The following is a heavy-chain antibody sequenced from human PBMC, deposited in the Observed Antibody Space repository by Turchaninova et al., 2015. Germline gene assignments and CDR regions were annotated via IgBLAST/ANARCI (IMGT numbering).Heavy chain of an antibody. Sequence: GSSVKVSCRTSGGTFSFYAITWVRQAPGQGLEWMGGINPIFGSANYARSFQGRLTITADESTSTAYMELSSLTSEDTAVAYCAIGDYGGSSARVHSSYVMDVWGQGSTVTVSS. D-gene: IGHD4-23*01. V-gene: IGHV1-69*01. CDR2: INPIFGSA. CDR3: AIGDYGGSSARVHSSYVMDV. J-gene: IGHJ6*02. CDR1: GGTFSFYA.